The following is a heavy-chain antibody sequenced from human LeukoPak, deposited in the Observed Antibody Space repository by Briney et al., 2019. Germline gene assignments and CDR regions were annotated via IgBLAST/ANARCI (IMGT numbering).Heavy chain of an antibody. D-gene: IGHD3-22*01. Sequence: GASVKVSCKASGYTIANYWVHWVRQAPGQGLEWMGWMNPNSGNTGYAQKFQGRVTMTRNTSISTAYMELSSLRSEDTAVYYCARGSWDSPDYYDSSGYRLDYWGQGTLVTVSS. V-gene: IGHV1-8*01. CDR3: ARGSWDSPDYYDSSGYRLDY. CDR2: MNPNSGNT. J-gene: IGHJ4*02. CDR1: GYTIANYW.